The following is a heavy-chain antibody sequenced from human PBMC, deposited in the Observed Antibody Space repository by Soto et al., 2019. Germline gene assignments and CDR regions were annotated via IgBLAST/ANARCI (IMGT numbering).Heavy chain of an antibody. V-gene: IGHV4-39*01. CDR3: ARQASSSSLGWFDP. CDR2: IYYSGST. CDR1: GGSISSSSYY. J-gene: IGHJ5*02. D-gene: IGHD6-6*01. Sequence: QLQLQESGPGLVKPSETLSLTCTVSGGSISSSSYYWGWIRQPPGKGLEWIGSIYYSGSTYYNPSLKSRVTISVDTSKNQFSLKLSSVTAADTAVYYCARQASSSSLGWFDPWGQGTLVTVSS.